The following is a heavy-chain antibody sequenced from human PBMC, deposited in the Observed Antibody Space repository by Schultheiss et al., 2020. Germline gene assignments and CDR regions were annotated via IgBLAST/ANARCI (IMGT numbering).Heavy chain of an antibody. CDR1: GYSFTSYW. Sequence: GGSLRLSCKGSGYSFTSYWIGWVRQMPGKGLEWMGIIYPGDSDTRYSPSFQGQVTISADKSISTAYLQWSSLKASDTAMYYCARHITYYYGSGSYYSDYWGQGNLVTVSS. D-gene: IGHD3-10*01. V-gene: IGHV5-51*01. CDR2: IYPGDSDT. CDR3: ARHITYYYGSGSYYSDY. J-gene: IGHJ4*02.